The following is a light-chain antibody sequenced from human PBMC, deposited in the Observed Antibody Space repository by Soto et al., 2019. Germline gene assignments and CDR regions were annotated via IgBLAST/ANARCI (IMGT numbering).Light chain of an antibody. J-gene: IGKJ2*02. V-gene: IGKV3-15*01. CDR1: QSVSTN. CDR3: QQSRGT. Sequence: EIVMTQSPATLSVSPGERATLSCRASQSVSTNLVWYQQKPGQAPRLLIYGASTRATGIPARFSGSGSGTEFTLPISSLQSEDFAVYYCQQSRGTFGLGTKLEIK. CDR2: GAS.